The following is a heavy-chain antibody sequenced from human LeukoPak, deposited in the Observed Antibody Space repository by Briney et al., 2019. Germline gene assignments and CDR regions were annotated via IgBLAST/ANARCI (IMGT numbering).Heavy chain of an antibody. CDR1: GFTFSSYS. J-gene: IGHJ3*02. V-gene: IGHV3-21*01. CDR2: ISSSSSYI. D-gene: IGHD3-22*01. CDR3: AKDSRPYYDSSGYYPGGAFDI. Sequence: GGSLRLSCAASGFTFSSYSMNWVRQAPGKGLEWVSSISSSSSYIYYADSVKGRFTISRDNSKNTLYLQMNSLRAEDTAVYYCAKDSRPYYDSSGYYPGGAFDIWGQGTMVTVSS.